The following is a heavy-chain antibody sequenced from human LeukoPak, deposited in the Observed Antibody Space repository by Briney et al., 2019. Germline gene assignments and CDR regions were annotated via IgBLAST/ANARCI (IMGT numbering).Heavy chain of an antibody. CDR1: GFTFSSYS. CDR2: ISSSSSYI. CDR3: ARDRRYFDWSKGPLVY. D-gene: IGHD3-9*01. V-gene: IGHV3-21*01. Sequence: GGSLRLSCAASGFTFSSYSMNWVRQAPGKGLEWVSSISSSSSYIYYADSVKGRFTISRDNAKNSLYLQMNSLRAEDTAVYYCARDRRYFDWSKGPLVYWGQGTLVTVSS. J-gene: IGHJ4*02.